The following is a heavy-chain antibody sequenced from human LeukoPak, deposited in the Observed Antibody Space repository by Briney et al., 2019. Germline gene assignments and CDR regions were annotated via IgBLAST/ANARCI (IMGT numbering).Heavy chain of an antibody. J-gene: IGHJ6*03. Sequence: GGSLRLSCAASGFTFSSYGMHWVRQAPGKGLEWVAVISYDGSNKYYADSVKGRFTISRDNSKNTLYLQMNSLRAEDTAVYYCAKDALDYDILTGYYLYYYYYYMDVWGKGTTVTVSS. D-gene: IGHD3-9*01. CDR2: ISYDGSNK. V-gene: IGHV3-30*18. CDR3: AKDALDYDILTGYYLYYYYYYMDV. CDR1: GFTFSSYG.